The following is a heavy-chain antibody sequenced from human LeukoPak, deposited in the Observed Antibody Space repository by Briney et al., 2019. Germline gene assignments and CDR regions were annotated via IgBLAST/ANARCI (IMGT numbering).Heavy chain of an antibody. V-gene: IGHV3-21*01. CDR1: GFTLSSFS. J-gene: IGHJ4*02. CDR3: ARSPGYSREIDY. Sequence: GGSLRLSCAASGFTLSSFSMNWVRQAPGKGLEWVSSISSSSSYIYYADSVKGRFTISRDNAKNSLYLQMNSLRAEDTAVYYCARSPGYSREIDYWGQGTLVTVSS. CDR2: ISSSSSYI. D-gene: IGHD6-13*01.